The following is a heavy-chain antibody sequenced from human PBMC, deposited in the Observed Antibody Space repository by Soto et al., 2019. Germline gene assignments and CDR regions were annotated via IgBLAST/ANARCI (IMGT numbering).Heavy chain of an antibody. CDR3: VRDPADGDY. D-gene: IGHD6-6*01. V-gene: IGHV3-21*01. Sequence: EVQLVEAGGGLVKPGGSLRLSCAASGFTFSNYAMNWVRQAPGKGLEWVSSITSGSHIFYVDSVKGRFTISRDNAKNSLYLQMNSLRAEDTAMYYCVRDPADGDYWGQGTLVTVSS. CDR1: GFTFSNYA. J-gene: IGHJ4*02. CDR2: ITSGSHI.